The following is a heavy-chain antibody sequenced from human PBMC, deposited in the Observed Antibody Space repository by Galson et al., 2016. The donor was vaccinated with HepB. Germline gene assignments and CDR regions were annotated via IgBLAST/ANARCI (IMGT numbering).Heavy chain of an antibody. CDR2: LNRNSGNT. D-gene: IGHD3-22*01. CDR1: GYTFTSYD. Sequence: SVRVSCKASGYTFTSYDINWVRQATGQGLEWMGWLNRNSGNTCYAQKFQGRVTMTRNTPISTAYMELSRLRSEDTAVYYCARGRIKGITMIVVVKQTYYFDDWGQGTLVTVSS. V-gene: IGHV1-8*01. CDR3: ARGRIKGITMIVVVKQTYYFDD. J-gene: IGHJ4*02.